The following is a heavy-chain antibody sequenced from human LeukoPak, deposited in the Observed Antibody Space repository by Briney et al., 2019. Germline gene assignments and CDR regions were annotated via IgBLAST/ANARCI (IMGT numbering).Heavy chain of an antibody. CDR3: ARGLDDYVWGSYRYWPPGFDY. Sequence: ASVKVSCKASGYTFTSYDINWVRQATGQGLEWMGWMNPNSGNTGYAQKFQGRVTMTRNTSISTAYMELSSLRSEDTAVYYCARGLDDYVWGSYRYWPPGFDYWGQGTLVTVSS. CDR2: MNPNSGNT. CDR1: GYTFTSYD. V-gene: IGHV1-8*01. J-gene: IGHJ4*02. D-gene: IGHD3-16*02.